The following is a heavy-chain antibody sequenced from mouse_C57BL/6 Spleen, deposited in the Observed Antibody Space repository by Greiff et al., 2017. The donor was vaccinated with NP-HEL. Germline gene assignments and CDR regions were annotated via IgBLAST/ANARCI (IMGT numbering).Heavy chain of an antibody. CDR2: IYPRSGNT. D-gene: IGHD3-2*02. CDR3: ARFFTAQATRYYFDY. Sequence: QVQLQQSGAELARPGASVKLSCKASGYTFTSYGISWVKQRTGQGLEWIGEIYPRSGNTYYNEKFKGKATLTADKSSSTAYMELRSLTSEDSAVYFCARFFTAQATRYYFDYWGQGTTLTVSS. J-gene: IGHJ2*01. V-gene: IGHV1-81*01. CDR1: GYTFTSYG.